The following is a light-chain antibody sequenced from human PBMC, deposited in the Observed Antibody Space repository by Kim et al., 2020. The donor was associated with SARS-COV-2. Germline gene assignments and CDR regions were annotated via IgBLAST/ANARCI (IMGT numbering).Light chain of an antibody. J-gene: IGLJ1*01. CDR1: KLGDRY. CDR3: QAWDSSTYV. CDR2: QDS. V-gene: IGLV3-1*01. Sequence: SYELTQPPSVSVFPGQTASITCSGDKLGDRYACWFQQKPGQSPVLVIYQDSKRPSGIPERFSGSNSGNTATLTISGTQAMDEADYYCQAWDSSTYVFGTGTKVTV.